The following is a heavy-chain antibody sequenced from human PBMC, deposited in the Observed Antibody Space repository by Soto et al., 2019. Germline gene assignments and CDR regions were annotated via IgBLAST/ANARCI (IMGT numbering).Heavy chain of an antibody. J-gene: IGHJ4*02. Sequence: QVQLVQSGAEVKKPGASVKVSCEASGYTFIDYYMHWVRQAPGQGFEWMGRISPKSGGTNYAQKFQGRVTMTWDTSLNTAYMELRSLMSEDTAVYYCARPPGYISDWYYFGLWGQGTLVTVSS. CDR2: ISPKSGGT. D-gene: IGHD6-19*01. V-gene: IGHV1-2*02. CDR3: ARPPGYISDWYYFGL. CDR1: GYTFIDYY.